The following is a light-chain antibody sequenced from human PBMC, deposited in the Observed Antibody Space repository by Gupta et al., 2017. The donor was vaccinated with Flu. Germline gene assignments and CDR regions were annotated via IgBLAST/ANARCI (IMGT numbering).Light chain of an antibody. CDR1: TSNIGNNP. CDR2: INS. J-gene: IGLJ2*01. CDR3: AAWADRVNGPV. Sequence: VTISCSGTTSNIGNNPVNWYQQLPGTAPNLRIFINSQRPSGVPDRFSGSTSGTSDSLAISGLQTEDEGHYDCAAWADRVNGPVFGGGPQLTGL. V-gene: IGLV1-44*01.